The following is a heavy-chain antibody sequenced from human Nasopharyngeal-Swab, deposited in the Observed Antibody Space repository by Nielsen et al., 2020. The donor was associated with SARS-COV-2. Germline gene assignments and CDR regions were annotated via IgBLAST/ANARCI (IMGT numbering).Heavy chain of an antibody. V-gene: IGHV3-64D*06. Sequence: WIRQPPGKGLEYVSAISSNGGSTYYADSVKGRFTISRDNSKNTLYLQMSSLRAEDTAVYYCARDSPYGGNSYQDQFDPWGQGTLVTVSS. CDR2: ISSNGGST. D-gene: IGHD4-23*01. CDR3: ARDSPYGGNSYQDQFDP. J-gene: IGHJ5*02.